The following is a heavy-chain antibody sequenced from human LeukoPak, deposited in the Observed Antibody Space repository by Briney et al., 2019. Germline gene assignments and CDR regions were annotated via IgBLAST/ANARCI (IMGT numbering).Heavy chain of an antibody. CDR2: ISSNGGST. V-gene: IGHV3-64*01. CDR1: GFTFSSYA. CDR3: ARGSLSSGSHYGDY. Sequence: GGSLRLSCAASGFTFSSYAMHWVRQAPGKGLEYVSAISSNGGSTYYANSVKARFTISRDNTKNSLFLQMNSLRAEDTAVYYCARGSLSSGSHYGDYWGQGTLVTVAS. D-gene: IGHD3-10*01. J-gene: IGHJ4*02.